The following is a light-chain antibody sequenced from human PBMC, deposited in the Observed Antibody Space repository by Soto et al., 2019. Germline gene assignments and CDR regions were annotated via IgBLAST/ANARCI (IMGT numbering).Light chain of an antibody. CDR2: XNXXXSH. CDR1: SGHSSYA. J-gene: IGLJ1*01. Sequence: QLVLTQSPSASASLGASVKLTCTLSSGHSSYAIAWHQQQPEKGPRYXMXXNXXXSHSKGDGXXXXXXXXXXXXXXYLXISSLQSEDEADYYCQTWGTGIQVFGTGTKLTVL. V-gene: IGLV4-69*01. CDR3: QTWGTGIQV.